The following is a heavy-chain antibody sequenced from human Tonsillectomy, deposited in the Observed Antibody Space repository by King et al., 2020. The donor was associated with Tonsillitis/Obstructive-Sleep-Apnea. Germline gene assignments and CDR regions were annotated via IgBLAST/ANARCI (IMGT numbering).Heavy chain of an antibody. CDR2: INHSGST. D-gene: IGHD3-10*01. CDR1: GGSFSGYS. Sequence: VQLQQWGAGLLKPSEPLSLTCGVFGGSFSGYSWSWIRQPPGKGLEWIGQINHSGSTKYNPSLKSRVTISGDTSKNQFSLNVNSVTAADTAVYYCAGNSYGSGSYSYFDYWGRGTLVTVSS. V-gene: IGHV4-34*01. J-gene: IGHJ4*02. CDR3: AGNSYGSGSYSYFDY.